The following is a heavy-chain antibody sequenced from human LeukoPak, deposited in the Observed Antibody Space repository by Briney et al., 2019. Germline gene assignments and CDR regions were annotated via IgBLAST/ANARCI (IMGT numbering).Heavy chain of an antibody. CDR3: ARLAY. CDR1: GFTFGSFV. V-gene: IGHV3-23*01. J-gene: IGHJ4*02. CDR2: ISGSGVNT. Sequence: GGSVRLSCAASGFTFGSFVMTWVRQAPGKGLEWVSAISGSGVNTDYADSVKGRFTISRDNSNNTLSLQMNSLRADDTAVYYCARLAYWGQGTLVTVSS.